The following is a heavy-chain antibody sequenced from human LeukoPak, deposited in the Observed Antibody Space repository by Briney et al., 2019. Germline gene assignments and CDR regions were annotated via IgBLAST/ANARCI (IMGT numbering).Heavy chain of an antibody. Sequence: GGSLRLSCAASGFTFSSYAMSWVRQAPGKGLEWVSTVSGSGGSTYYADSVKGRFTISRDNSKNTLYLQMNSLRAEDTAVYYCAKLPPVVPAAPWFDPWGQGTLVTVSS. CDR2: VSGSGGST. CDR1: GFTFSSYA. D-gene: IGHD2-2*01. J-gene: IGHJ5*02. CDR3: AKLPPVVPAAPWFDP. V-gene: IGHV3-23*01.